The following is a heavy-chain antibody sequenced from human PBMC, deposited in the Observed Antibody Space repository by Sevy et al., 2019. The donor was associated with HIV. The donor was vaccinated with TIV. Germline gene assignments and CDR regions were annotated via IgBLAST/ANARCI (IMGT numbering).Heavy chain of an antibody. Sequence: GGSLRLSCAASGFTFKNFGMHWVRQAPGKGLEWVTFIRYDGSTKYYADSVRGRFTISRDNSKRTLYLQMNSLKTEDTGVYYCSTDPIIVLLVTDGMDVWGQGTTVTVSS. V-gene: IGHV3-30*02. CDR1: GFTFKNFG. CDR2: IRYDGSTK. CDR3: STDPIIVLLVTDGMDV. D-gene: IGHD2-8*02. J-gene: IGHJ6*02.